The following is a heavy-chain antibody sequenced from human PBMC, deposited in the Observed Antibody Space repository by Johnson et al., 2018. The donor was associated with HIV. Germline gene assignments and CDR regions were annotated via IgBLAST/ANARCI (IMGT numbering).Heavy chain of an antibody. CDR2: ISGSGGST. Sequence: VQLVESGGGLVQPGGSLRLSCAASGFTFSSYAMSWVRQAPGKGLEWVSAISGSGGSTYYADSVKGRFTISRDNSKNTLYLQMNSFRPEDPALYYCAKDEAQTLASAGRDAFDFWGQGTMVTVSS. CDR3: AKDEAQTLASAGRDAFDF. J-gene: IGHJ3*01. CDR1: GFTFSSYA. V-gene: IGHV3-23*04. D-gene: IGHD6-13*01.